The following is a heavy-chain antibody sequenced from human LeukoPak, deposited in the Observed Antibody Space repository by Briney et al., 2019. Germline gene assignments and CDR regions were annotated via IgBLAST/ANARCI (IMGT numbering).Heavy chain of an antibody. CDR2: IYYSGST. Sequence: SETLSLTCTVSGGSISSFYWTWIRQPPGKGLEWIGYIYYSGSTNYNPSLKSRVTISVDTSMNQFSLKLSSVTAADTAVYYCAREKGNSYGYDYWGQGTLVTVSS. J-gene: IGHJ4*02. V-gene: IGHV4-59*01. CDR3: AREKGNSYGYDY. CDR1: GGSISSFY. D-gene: IGHD5-18*01.